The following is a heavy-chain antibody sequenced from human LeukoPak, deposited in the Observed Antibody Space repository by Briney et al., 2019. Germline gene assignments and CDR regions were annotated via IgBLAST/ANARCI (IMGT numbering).Heavy chain of an antibody. CDR1: GFTLRSYW. Sequence: GGSLRLSCAASGFTLRSYWMSWVRQAPGKGLEWVANIKQDGSEKYYVDSVKGRFTISRDNAKNSLYLQMNSLRAEDTAVYYCAKDPTYYYDSSGYYDHRPSYYFDYWGQGTLVTVSS. CDR2: IKQDGSEK. V-gene: IGHV3-7*01. CDR3: AKDPTYYYDSSGYYDHRPSYYFDY. J-gene: IGHJ4*02. D-gene: IGHD3-22*01.